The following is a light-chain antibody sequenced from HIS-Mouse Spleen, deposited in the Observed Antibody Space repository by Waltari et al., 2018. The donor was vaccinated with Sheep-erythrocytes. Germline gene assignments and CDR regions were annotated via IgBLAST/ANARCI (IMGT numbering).Light chain of an antibody. CDR1: QSVSSSY. V-gene: IGKV3-20*01. CDR3: QQYGSSPT. CDR2: GAS. Sequence: EIVLTQSPGTLPLSPGERATLSCKASQSVSSSYVAWYQQKPGQAPRLLIYGASSRATGIPDRFSGSGSGTDFTLTISRLEPEDFAVYYCQQYGSSPTFGQGTKLEIK. J-gene: IGKJ2*01.